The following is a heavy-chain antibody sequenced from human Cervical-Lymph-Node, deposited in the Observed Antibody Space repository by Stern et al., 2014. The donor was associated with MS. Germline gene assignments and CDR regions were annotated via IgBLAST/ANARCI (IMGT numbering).Heavy chain of an antibody. V-gene: IGHV5-51*03. D-gene: IGHD6-19*01. Sequence: EVQLVESGAEVKKPGESLKISCKGSGFSFTSDSIAWVRRMPGKGLEWMGIIYPGDSDTRYSPSFPGQVTISAARSFSTAYLTWSSLKAPDPAMYYCARGGWNFFDYWGRGPLVTVPS. CDR1: GFSFTSDS. CDR3: ARGGWNFFDY. J-gene: IGHJ4*02. CDR2: IYPGDSDT.